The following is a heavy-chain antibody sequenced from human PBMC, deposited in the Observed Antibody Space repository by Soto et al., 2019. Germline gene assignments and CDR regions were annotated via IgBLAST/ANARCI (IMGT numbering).Heavy chain of an antibody. CDR3: AKDMVHCTGTRCARYFEK. Sequence: GGSLRLSNSSSGCTFSNFAMILVRQAPGKGLEWVSDISGSGDNTYSADSVKGRFTISRDNSKSTLYLQMNSLRAEDTAVYYCAKDMVHCTGTRCARYFEKWGRGTLVTVSS. J-gene: IGHJ4*02. CDR2: ISGSGDNT. D-gene: IGHD2-8*02. V-gene: IGHV3-23*01. CDR1: GCTFSNFA.